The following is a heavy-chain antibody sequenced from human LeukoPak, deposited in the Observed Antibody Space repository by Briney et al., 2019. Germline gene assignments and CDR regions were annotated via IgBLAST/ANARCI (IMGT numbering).Heavy chain of an antibody. D-gene: IGHD4-11*01. J-gene: IGHJ4*02. V-gene: IGHV3-43D*03. Sequence: GGSLRLSCAASGFTFSSYWMHWVRQAPGKGLEWVSLISWDGGLTYYADSMEGRFTISRDNSKYSLYLQMNSLRTEDTALYYCAKPRRGTITTGPAYTHWGQGTLVTVSS. CDR2: ISWDGGLT. CDR3: AKPRRGTITTGPAYTH. CDR1: GFTFSSYW.